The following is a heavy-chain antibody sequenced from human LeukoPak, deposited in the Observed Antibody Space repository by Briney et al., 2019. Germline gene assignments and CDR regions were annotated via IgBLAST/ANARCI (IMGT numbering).Heavy chain of an antibody. Sequence: PGGSLRLSCAVSGFIFNSYAMSWVRQAPGKRLEWVSSISASGGITYHADSVKGRFTISRDNSKNTLHLQMNSLRADDTALYYCAKGALAAAGSGFDYWGQGTLVTVSS. CDR1: GFIFNSYA. CDR3: AKGALAAAGSGFDY. D-gene: IGHD6-13*01. CDR2: ISASGGIT. J-gene: IGHJ4*02. V-gene: IGHV3-23*01.